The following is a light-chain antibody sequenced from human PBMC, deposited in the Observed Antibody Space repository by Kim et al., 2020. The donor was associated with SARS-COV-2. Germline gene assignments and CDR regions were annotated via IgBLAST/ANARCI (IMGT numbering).Light chain of an antibody. CDR2: KAS. J-gene: IGKJ2*01. Sequence: SASVGDRVTITCRASQSISSWLAWYQQKPGKAPNLLIYKASNLESGVPSRFSGSGSGTEFTLTISSLHPDDFATYYCQQYNSYPVTFGQGTKLEIK. V-gene: IGKV1-5*03. CDR1: QSISSW. CDR3: QQYNSYPVT.